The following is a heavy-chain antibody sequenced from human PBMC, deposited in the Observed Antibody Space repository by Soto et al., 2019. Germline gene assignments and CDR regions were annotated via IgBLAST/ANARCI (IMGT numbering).Heavy chain of an antibody. Sequence: SETLSLTCAVFGGSFSGYYWSWIRQPPGKGLEWIGEINHSGSTNYNPSLKSRVTISVDTSKNQFSLKLSSVTAADTAVYYCARKHYYDSLSWYFDLWGRGTRVTVS. D-gene: IGHD3-22*01. V-gene: IGHV4-34*01. CDR3: ARKHYYDSLSWYFDL. CDR1: GGSFSGYY. CDR2: INHSGST. J-gene: IGHJ2*01.